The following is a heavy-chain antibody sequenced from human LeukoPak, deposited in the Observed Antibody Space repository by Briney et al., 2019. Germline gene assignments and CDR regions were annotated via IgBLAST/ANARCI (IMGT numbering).Heavy chain of an antibody. V-gene: IGHV3-7*01. J-gene: IGHJ4*02. CDR3: ARPSRSGSIMYYFDY. CDR2: IKQDGSEK. D-gene: IGHD1-14*01. CDR1: GFTFSSYW. Sequence: GGSLRLSCAASGFTFSSYWMSWVRQAPGKGLEWVANIKQDGSEKYYVDSVKGRFTISRDNAKNSLYLQMNSLRAEDTAVYYCARPSRSGSIMYYFDYWGQGTLVTVSS.